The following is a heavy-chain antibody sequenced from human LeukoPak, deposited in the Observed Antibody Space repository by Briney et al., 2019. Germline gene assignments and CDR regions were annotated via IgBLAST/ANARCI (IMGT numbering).Heavy chain of an antibody. CDR1: GFTFSSYA. V-gene: IGHV3-30-3*01. Sequence: GGSLRLSCAASGFTFSSYAMHWVRQAPGKGLEWVAVISYDGSNKYYADSVKGRFTISRDNSKNTLYLQMNSLRAEDTAVYYCATGIAAAGLFDYWGQGTLVTVSS. D-gene: IGHD6-13*01. CDR2: ISYDGSNK. CDR3: ATGIAAAGLFDY. J-gene: IGHJ4*02.